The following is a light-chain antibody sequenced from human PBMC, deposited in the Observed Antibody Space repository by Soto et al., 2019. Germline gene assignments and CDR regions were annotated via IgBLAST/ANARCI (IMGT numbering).Light chain of an antibody. CDR1: KSNIGSNT. CDR2: NHN. V-gene: IGLV1-44*01. Sequence: QLVLTQPPSASGTPGQRVTLSCSGSKSNIGSNTVTWYRQLPGAAPKLLIYNHNQRPSGVPDRFSASKSGTSASLAISGLQSEDEADYYCATWDDSLTGVVFGGGTKVTVL. CDR3: ATWDDSLTGVV. J-gene: IGLJ2*01.